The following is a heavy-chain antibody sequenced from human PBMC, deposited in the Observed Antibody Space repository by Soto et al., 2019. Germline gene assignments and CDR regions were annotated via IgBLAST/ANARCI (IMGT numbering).Heavy chain of an antibody. J-gene: IGHJ5*02. V-gene: IGHV4-30-4*01. CDR3: ARYGEAHGGFDP. CDR1: GGSISSGDYY. CDR2: IYYSGST. D-gene: IGHD4-17*01. Sequence: PSETLSLTCTVSGGSISSGDYYWSWIRQPPGKGLEWIGYIYYSGSTYYNPSLKSRVTISVDTSKNQFSLKLSSVTAADTAVYYCARYGEAHGGFDPWGQGTLVTVSS.